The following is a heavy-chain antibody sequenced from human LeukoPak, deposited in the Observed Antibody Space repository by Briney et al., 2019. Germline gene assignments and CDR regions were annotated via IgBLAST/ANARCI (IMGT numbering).Heavy chain of an antibody. J-gene: IGHJ4*02. D-gene: IGHD5-18*01. CDR3: ARGPRIQPPRHDFDY. Sequence: ASVKVSCKASGYTFTSYDINWVRQATGQGLEWMGWMNPNSGNTGYARKFQGRVTMTRNTSISTAYMELSSLRSEDTAVYYCARGPRIQPPRHDFDYWGQGTLVTVSS. CDR2: MNPNSGNT. V-gene: IGHV1-8*01. CDR1: GYTFTSYD.